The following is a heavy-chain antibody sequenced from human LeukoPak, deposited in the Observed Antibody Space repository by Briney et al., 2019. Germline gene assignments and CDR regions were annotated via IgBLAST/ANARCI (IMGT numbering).Heavy chain of an antibody. J-gene: IGHJ4*02. D-gene: IGHD2-21*01. CDR3: ARGSVISVAVYYFDY. CDR1: GGSISSYY. V-gene: IGHV4-4*07. Sequence: PSETLSLTCTVFGGSISSYYWSWIRQPAGKGLEWIGRIYTSGSTNYNPSLKSRVTMSVDTSKNQFSLKLSSVTAADTAVYYCARGSVISVAVYYFDYWGQGTLVTVSS. CDR2: IYTSGST.